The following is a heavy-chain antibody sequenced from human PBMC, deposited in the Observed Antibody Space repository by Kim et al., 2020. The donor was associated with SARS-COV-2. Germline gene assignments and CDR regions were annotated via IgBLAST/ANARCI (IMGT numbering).Heavy chain of an antibody. V-gene: IGHV1-2*06. Sequence: ASVKVSCKASGYRFTGYYIHWVRQAPGQGLEWMGRINPSSGGTSYGQKFQGRVTLTRDTSINTAYMELSGLRSDDTAVFFCAREATAMGNSFDLWGQWTMVIVSS. CDR2: INPSSGGT. J-gene: IGHJ3*01. CDR3: AREATAMGNSFDL. D-gene: IGHD1-1*01. CDR1: GYRFTGYY.